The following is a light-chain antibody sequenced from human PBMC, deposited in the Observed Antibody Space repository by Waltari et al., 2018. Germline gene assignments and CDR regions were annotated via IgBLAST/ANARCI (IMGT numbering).Light chain of an antibody. J-gene: IGKJ4*01. Sequence: EIVLTQYPATLSLSPGETATRSCRASQRVLNYFAWYQHKPGQAPKLLTYDAFDRATGSPARFSGSGSGTEFALTISSLEPEDFAVYYCQQRNSWPLTFGGGTKVEIK. V-gene: IGKV3-11*01. CDR2: DAF. CDR1: QRVLNY. CDR3: QQRNSWPLT.